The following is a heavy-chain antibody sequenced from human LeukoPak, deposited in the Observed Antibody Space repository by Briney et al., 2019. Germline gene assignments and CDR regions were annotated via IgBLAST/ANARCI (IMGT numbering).Heavy chain of an antibody. J-gene: IGHJ4*02. V-gene: IGHV3-21*01. CDR2: ISSSSSYI. CDR1: GFTFSSYS. Sequence: GGSLTHSCAASGFTFSSYSMNWVRQAPGKGLEWVSSISSSSSYIYYADSVKGRFSISRDNAKNSLYLQMNSLRAEDTAVYYCARDGWELLSAAFDYWGQGTLVTVSS. D-gene: IGHD1-26*01. CDR3: ARDGWELLSAAFDY.